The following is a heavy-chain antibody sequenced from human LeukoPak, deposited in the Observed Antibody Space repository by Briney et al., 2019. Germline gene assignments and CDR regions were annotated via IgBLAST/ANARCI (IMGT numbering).Heavy chain of an antibody. J-gene: IGHJ4*02. CDR1: GYTFTGYY. CDR2: INPNSGGT. CDR3: ARDSLYWYQLLYEFDY. V-gene: IGHV1-2*02. D-gene: IGHD2-2*02. Sequence: GASVKVSCKASGYTFTGYYMHWVRQAPGQGLEWMGWINPNSGGTNYAQKFQGRVTMTRDTSISTAYMELSRLRSDDTAVYYCARDSLYWYQLLYEFDYWGQGTLVTVSS.